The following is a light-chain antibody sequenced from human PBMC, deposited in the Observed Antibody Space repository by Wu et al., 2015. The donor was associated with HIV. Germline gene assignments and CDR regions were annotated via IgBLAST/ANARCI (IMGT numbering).Light chain of an antibody. Sequence: IMMTQSPATLSVSPGERAILSCRASQSLDNNLAWYQQKPGQAPRLLIYDASTRGTDIPPKFSGSGSGTDFTLTISGLQSEDLAVYYCQQYNEWPLTFGGGTKVEIK. CDR2: DAS. CDR3: QQYNEWPLT. CDR1: QSLDNN. V-gene: IGKV3-15*01. J-gene: IGKJ4*01.